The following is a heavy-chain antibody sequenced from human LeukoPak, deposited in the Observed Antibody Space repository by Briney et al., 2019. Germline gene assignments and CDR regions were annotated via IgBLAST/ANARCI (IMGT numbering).Heavy chain of an antibody. CDR1: GGSISSSSYY. V-gene: IGHV4-39*01. D-gene: IGHD3-10*01. CDR2: IYYSGST. J-gene: IGHJ4*02. Sequence: PETLSLTCTVSGGSISSSSYYWGWIRQPPGKGLEWIGSIYYSGSTYYNPSLKSRVTISVDTSKNQFSLKLSSVTAADTAVYYCAYGLWFRELFDYWGQGTLVTVSS. CDR3: AYGLWFRELFDY.